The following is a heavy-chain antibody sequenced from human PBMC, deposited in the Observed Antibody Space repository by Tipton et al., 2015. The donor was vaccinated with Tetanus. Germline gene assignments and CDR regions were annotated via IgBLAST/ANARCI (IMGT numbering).Heavy chain of an antibody. Sequence: TLSLTCNVSGGPVSSSNWWSWVRQAPGKGLEWIGEIYYSGTTNYNPSLKSRVTISTDKSKNQVSLRLNSVTAADTAVYFCARVLRYSTRGGWDDAFDIWGQGTMVTVSS. CDR3: ARVLRYSTRGGWDDAFDI. V-gene: IGHV4-4*01. D-gene: IGHD2-8*02. CDR2: IYYSGTT. J-gene: IGHJ3*02. CDR1: GGPVSSSNW.